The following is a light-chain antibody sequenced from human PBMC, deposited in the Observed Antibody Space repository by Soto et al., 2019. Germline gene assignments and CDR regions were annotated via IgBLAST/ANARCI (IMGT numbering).Light chain of an antibody. J-gene: IGLJ1*01. Sequence: QAVVTQPPSVSGAPGQRVTISCTGSSSNIGAGYDVHWYQQLPGTAPKLLIYGNNNRPSGVPDRFSGSKSGTSASLAITGLQAEDEAYYYCQSYDRSLSGSVFGTGTKLTVL. CDR2: GNN. CDR3: QSYDRSLSGSV. CDR1: SSNIGAGYD. V-gene: IGLV1-40*01.